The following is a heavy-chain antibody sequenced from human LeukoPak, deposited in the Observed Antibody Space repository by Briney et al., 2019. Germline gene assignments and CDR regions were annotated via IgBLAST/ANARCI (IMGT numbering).Heavy chain of an antibody. J-gene: IGHJ5*02. CDR2: ISYDGSNK. D-gene: IGHD3-3*01. CDR1: GFTFSSYA. CDR3: ARGGRFLEWRIPRFDP. Sequence: GGSLRLSCAASGFTFSSYAMHWVRQAPGKGLEWVAVISYDGSNKYYADSVKGRFTISRDNSKNSLYLQMNSLRAEDTAVYYCARGGRFLEWRIPRFDPWGQGTLVTVSS. V-gene: IGHV3-30-3*01.